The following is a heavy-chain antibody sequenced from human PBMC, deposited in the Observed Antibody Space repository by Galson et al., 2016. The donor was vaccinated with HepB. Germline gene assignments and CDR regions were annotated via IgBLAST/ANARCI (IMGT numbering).Heavy chain of an antibody. J-gene: IGHJ1*01. CDR2: MSDSGGST. D-gene: IGHD6-13*01. V-gene: IGHV3-23*01. CDR1: GLTLSKQP. CDR3: AVRYSSIWYFQH. Sequence: FQGLFTAAAGLTLSKQPMSGVRQAPGKGLEWVAAMSDSGGSTYYAVSVKGRFTISRNNSKNTLYLQMNSLGAEDTAIYYCAVRYSSIWYFQHWGRGTLVSVSS.